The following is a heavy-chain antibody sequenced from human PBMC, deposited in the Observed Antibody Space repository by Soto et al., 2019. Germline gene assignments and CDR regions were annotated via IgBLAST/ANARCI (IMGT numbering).Heavy chain of an antibody. D-gene: IGHD3-9*01. V-gene: IGHV4-34*01. Sequence: QVQLQQWGAGPLRPLETLSLTCGVSGGSFSGYYWAWIRQSPGKGLEWIGEINDRGSINYNPSLKRQVSISVDTSKKPYSLNLKAGTGAETGGYYCARESQHILTWPPWVWYFDLWGRGTLVTVSS. J-gene: IGHJ2*01. CDR2: INDRGSI. CDR1: GGSFSGYY. CDR3: ARESQHILTWPPWVWYFDL.